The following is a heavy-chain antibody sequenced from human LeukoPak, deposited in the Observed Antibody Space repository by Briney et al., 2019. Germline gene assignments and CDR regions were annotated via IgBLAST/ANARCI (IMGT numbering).Heavy chain of an antibody. J-gene: IGHJ4*02. Sequence: SETLSLTCAVYGGSFSGYYWSWIRQPPGKGLEWIGEINHSGSTNYNPSLKSRVTISVDTSKNQFSLKLSSVTAADTAVYYCARPTLSGYGYYFDYWGQGTLVTVSS. CDR1: GGSFSGYY. V-gene: IGHV4-34*01. D-gene: IGHD3-9*01. CDR3: ARPTLSGYGYYFDY. CDR2: INHSGST.